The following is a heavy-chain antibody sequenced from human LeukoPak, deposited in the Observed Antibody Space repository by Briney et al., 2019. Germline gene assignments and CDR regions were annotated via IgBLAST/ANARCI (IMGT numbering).Heavy chain of an antibody. V-gene: IGHV3-23*01. J-gene: IGHJ4*02. CDR2: ISGSGGST. Sequence: GGSLRLTCAASGFTFSSYAMSWVRQAPGKGLEWVSAISGSGGSTYYADSVKRRFTISRDNSKNTLYLQMNSLRAEDTAVYYCARVSHDGYNFNYWGQGTLVTVSS. CDR3: ARVSHDGYNFNY. CDR1: GFTFSSYA. D-gene: IGHD5-24*01.